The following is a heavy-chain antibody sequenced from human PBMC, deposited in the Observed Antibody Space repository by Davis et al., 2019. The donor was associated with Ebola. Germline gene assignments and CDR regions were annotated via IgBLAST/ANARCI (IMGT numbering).Heavy chain of an antibody. CDR2: IYAGDSDS. CDR1: GYGFADYW. D-gene: IGHD6-6*01. V-gene: IGHV5-51*01. J-gene: IGHJ4*02. CDR3: ARHSSVATREGSDY. Sequence: GESLKISCKGSGYGFADYWIAWVRQTPGKGLEWMGIIYAGDSDSRYSPSVEGQVIISVDRSINTAYLQWRSLQASDTAMYYCARHSSVATREGSDYWGQGTLVTVSS.